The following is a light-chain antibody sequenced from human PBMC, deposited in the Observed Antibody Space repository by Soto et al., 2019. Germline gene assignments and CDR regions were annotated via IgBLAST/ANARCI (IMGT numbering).Light chain of an antibody. CDR3: CSSAGSSLYV. Sequence: QSVLTQAAYVSGSPGQSIAISYTGTSSDVGTYDLVSWCQQHPGKAPKLMIYEGTKRPSGVSNRFSGSKSANTASLTISGLQPEDEADYYCCSSAGSSLYVFGSGPKVTVL. V-gene: IGLV2-23*01. CDR1: SSDVGTYDL. J-gene: IGLJ1*01. CDR2: EGT.